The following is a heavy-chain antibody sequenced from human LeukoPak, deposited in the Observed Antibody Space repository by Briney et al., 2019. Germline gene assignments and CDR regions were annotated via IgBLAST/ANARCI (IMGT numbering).Heavy chain of an antibody. CDR3: ARQISGNRDY. CDR2: IFYREGFSYGGTT. D-gene: IGHD3-10*01. CDR1: GVSISGYY. V-gene: IGHV4-59*05. Sequence: LSETLSLTCAVSGVSISGYYWIWIRRSPRRGLEYIGSIFYREGFSYGGTTFYNPSLQSRVTISVDTSKNTFSLRLSSVTAADTAVYYCARQISGNRDYWGQGTLVTVSA. J-gene: IGHJ4*02.